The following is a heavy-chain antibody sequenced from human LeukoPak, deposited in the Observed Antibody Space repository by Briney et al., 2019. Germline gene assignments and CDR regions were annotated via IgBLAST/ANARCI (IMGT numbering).Heavy chain of an antibody. CDR2: IYYSGST. D-gene: IGHD6-19*01. CDR3: ARAVGSGWYKFDP. Sequence: SETLSLTCTVSGGSVSSGRYYWSWMRQPPGKGLESLGYIYYSGSTNYNPSLKSRVTIPVDTSKNQFSLKLSSVTAADTAVYYCARAVGSGWYKFDPWGQGTLVTVSS. CDR1: GGSVSSGRYY. V-gene: IGHV4-61*01. J-gene: IGHJ5*02.